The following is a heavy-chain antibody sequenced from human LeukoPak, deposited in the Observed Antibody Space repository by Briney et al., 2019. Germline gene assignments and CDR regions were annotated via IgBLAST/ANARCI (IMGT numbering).Heavy chain of an antibody. CDR1: DDSFSSHY. J-gene: IGHJ6*02. CDR2: VHYSGDT. Sequence: SETLSLASTVSDDSFSSHYWNWIRPPPGKGLEFIGWVHYSGDTDYNPSLKSRVTISLDTSDNQFALKVKSVTAADTAVYYCARASAVAQVGGYSYHPLDVWGQGTTVTVSS. D-gene: IGHD5-18*01. V-gene: IGHV4-59*08. CDR3: ARASAVAQVGGYSYHPLDV.